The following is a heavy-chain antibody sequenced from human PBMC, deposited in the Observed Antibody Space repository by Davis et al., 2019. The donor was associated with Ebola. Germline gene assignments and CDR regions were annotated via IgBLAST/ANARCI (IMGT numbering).Heavy chain of an antibody. CDR2: IDPSDSYT. J-gene: IGHJ6*02. Sequence: GESLKISCKGSGYSFTSYWISWVRQVPGKGLEWMGRIDPSDSYTNYSPSFQGHVTISADKSISTAHLQWSSLKASDTAIYYCARPSIAAAGYGMDVWGQGTTVTVSS. D-gene: IGHD6-13*01. V-gene: IGHV5-10-1*01. CDR1: GYSFTSYW. CDR3: ARPSIAAAGYGMDV.